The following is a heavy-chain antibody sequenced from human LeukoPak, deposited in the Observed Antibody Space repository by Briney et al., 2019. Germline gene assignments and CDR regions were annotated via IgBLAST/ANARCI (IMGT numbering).Heavy chain of an antibody. CDR2: IKQDGSEK. V-gene: IGHV3-7*01. D-gene: IGHD4-23*01. CDR1: GFTFSRYW. J-gene: IGHJ4*02. CDR3: ARDYGGNKPRNR. Sequence: GGSLRLSCAASGFTFSRYWMSWVRQAPGKGLEWVANIKQDGSEKYYVDSVKGRFTISRDNAKNSLYLQMNSLRAEDTAVYYCARDYGGNKPRNRWGQGTLVTVSS.